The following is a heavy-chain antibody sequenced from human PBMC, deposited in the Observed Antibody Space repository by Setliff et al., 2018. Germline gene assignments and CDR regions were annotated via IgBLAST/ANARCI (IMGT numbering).Heavy chain of an antibody. D-gene: IGHD3-16*01. V-gene: IGHV1-69*11. CDR3: ARGTVNWAAFNI. CDR2: ITPVLDTR. J-gene: IGHJ3*02. Sequence: SVKVSCKASGGPFSNYAISWVRQAPGQRLEWLGRITPVLDTRDYSQKFQGRLIITADESTRTVNMELTSLRSEDTALYYCARGTVNWAAFNIWGQGTMVTVSS. CDR1: GGPFSNYA.